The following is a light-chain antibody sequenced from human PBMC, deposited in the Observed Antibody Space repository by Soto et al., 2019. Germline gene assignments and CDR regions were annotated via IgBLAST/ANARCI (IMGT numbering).Light chain of an antibody. CDR1: QSVSTY. J-gene: IGKJ5*01. Sequence: DIVLTQSPATLSLYPGERATLSCWASQSVSTYLAWYQQKPGQAPRLLIYDASSRATGIPARFSGSGSGTDFTLTISSVEPEDFAVYYCQQRSNWITFGQGTRLEIK. CDR3: QQRSNWIT. V-gene: IGKV3-11*01. CDR2: DAS.